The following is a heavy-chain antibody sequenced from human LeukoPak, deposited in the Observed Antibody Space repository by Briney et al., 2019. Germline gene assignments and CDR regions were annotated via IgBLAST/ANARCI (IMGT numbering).Heavy chain of an antibody. CDR2: INAGNGNT. Sequence: ASVKVSCKASGYTFTSYGISWVRQAPGQGLEWMGWINAGNGNTRFSQKFEGRVTITRDTSASTAYMDLSSLRSEDTAMYYCALQGVRGVSYFFDYWGQGTLVTVSS. J-gene: IGHJ4*02. CDR3: ALQGVRGVSYFFDY. CDR1: GYTFTSYG. V-gene: IGHV1-3*01. D-gene: IGHD3-10*01.